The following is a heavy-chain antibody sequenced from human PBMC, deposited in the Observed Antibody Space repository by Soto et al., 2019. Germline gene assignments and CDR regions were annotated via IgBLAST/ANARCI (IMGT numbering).Heavy chain of an antibody. CDR2: VYYSGGA. Sequence: SETLSLTCTVSGGSISGYYWSWIRQPPGKGLEWIGNVYYSGGAKYNPSVKRRVSISVDTSKNQFSLNLSSVTAADTAVYYCTRDGYGGMTTNPYYYYGMDVWGPGITVNVSS. CDR1: GGSISGYY. CDR3: TRDGYGGMTTNPYYYYGMDV. D-gene: IGHD5-18*01. V-gene: IGHV4-59*01. J-gene: IGHJ6*02.